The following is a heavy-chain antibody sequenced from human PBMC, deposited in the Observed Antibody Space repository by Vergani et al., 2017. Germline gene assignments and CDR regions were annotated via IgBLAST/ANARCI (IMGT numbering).Heavy chain of an antibody. V-gene: IGHV4-34*01. J-gene: IGHJ4*02. D-gene: IGHD3-3*02. CDR3: GRGRKHFFEAPYDV. CDR2: VDHSDRP. CDR1: GVSFKTYF. Sequence: QVQLHQWGATVLKSSETLYLTCAVYGVSFKTYFWNWIRQSPDKGLEWIGEVDHSDRPYYNPSLRGRVTISVVTSKNQISLRLHSVDVADSAIYYCGRGRKHFFEAPYDVWGQGAPVTVSS.